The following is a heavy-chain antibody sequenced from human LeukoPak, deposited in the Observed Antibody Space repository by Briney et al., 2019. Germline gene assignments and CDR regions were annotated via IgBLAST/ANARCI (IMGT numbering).Heavy chain of an antibody. Sequence: GGSLRLSCAASGFTFSSYAMSWVRQAPGKGLEWVSAISSTTGRTYYADSVKGRFTISRDNSQNTLYLQMNSLGAEDTAVYYCTKRGDYGSCYFDSWGQGTLVTVSS. CDR2: ISSTTGRT. D-gene: IGHD4-17*01. V-gene: IGHV3-23*01. CDR1: GFTFSSYA. J-gene: IGHJ4*02. CDR3: TKRGDYGSCYFDS.